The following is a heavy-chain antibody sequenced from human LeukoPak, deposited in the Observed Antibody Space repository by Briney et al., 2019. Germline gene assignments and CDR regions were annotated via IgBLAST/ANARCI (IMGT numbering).Heavy chain of an antibody. J-gene: IGHJ4*02. D-gene: IGHD3-10*01. CDR2: ISHSGST. CDR3: ARLRPTVVRGVISPSSFDTSGPIGR. CDR1: GGSFSGYY. V-gene: IGHV4-34*01. Sequence: SATLSLTCTVSGGSFSGYYWTWIRQPLRKGLEWIGEISHSGSTTYSPSLRSRVTISLDTSSNQVSLKLTSMTAADTAMYYCARLRPTVVRGVISPSSFDTSGPIGRWGPGTLVTVSS.